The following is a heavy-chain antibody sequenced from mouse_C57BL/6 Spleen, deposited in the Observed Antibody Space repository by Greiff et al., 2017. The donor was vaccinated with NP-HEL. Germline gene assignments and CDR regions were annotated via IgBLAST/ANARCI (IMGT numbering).Heavy chain of an antibody. CDR3: ARSDYYGSLYAMDY. J-gene: IGHJ4*01. D-gene: IGHD1-1*01. CDR1: GFTFTDYY. Sequence: EVKLMESGGGLVQPGGSLSLSCAASGFTFTDYYMSWVRQPPGKALEWLGFIRNKANGYTTEYSASVKGRFTISRDNSQSILYLQMNALRAEDSATYYCARSDYYGSLYAMDYWGQGTSVTVSS. V-gene: IGHV7-3*01. CDR2: IRNKANGYTT.